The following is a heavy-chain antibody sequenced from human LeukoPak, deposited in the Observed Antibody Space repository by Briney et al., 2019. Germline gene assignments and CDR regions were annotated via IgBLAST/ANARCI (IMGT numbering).Heavy chain of an antibody. CDR1: GGSISSYY. J-gene: IGHJ3*02. CDR3: ARPRAYYYGSSGYYSDAFDI. D-gene: IGHD3-22*01. Sequence: SETLSLTCTVSGGSISSYYWSWIRQPPGKGLEWIGYIYYSGSTNYNPSLKSRVTISVDTSKNQFSLKLSSVTAADTAVYYCARPRAYYYGSSGYYSDAFDIWGQGTMVTVSS. V-gene: IGHV4-59*01. CDR2: IYYSGST.